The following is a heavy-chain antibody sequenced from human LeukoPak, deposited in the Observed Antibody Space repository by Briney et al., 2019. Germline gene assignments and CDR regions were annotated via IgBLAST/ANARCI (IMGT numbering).Heavy chain of an antibody. Sequence: GGSLRLSCAASGFTFSDYYMNWIRQAPGKGLEWVSYISSSGSTIYYADSVKGRFTISRDNAKNSLYLQMNSLRAEDTAVYYCARDGDYGHYSSFIPKEDWYFDLWGRGTLLTVSS. V-gene: IGHV3-11*04. CDR2: ISSSGSTI. D-gene: IGHD4-17*01. J-gene: IGHJ2*01. CDR1: GFTFSDYY. CDR3: ARDGDYGHYSSFIPKEDWYFDL.